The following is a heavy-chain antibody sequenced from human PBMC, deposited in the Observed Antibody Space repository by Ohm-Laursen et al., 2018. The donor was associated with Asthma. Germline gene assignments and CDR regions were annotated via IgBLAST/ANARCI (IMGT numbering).Heavy chain of an antibody. D-gene: IGHD1-26*01. Sequence: RLSCAASGFTFSRYSIDWVRQIPGKGLEWVASISTARSFIYYADSVRGRFTTSRDNARNSVYLQMNSLRAEDTALYYCARSGPEWELPEREYPLHHWGEGTLVTVSS. CDR3: ARSGPEWELPEREYPLHH. CDR1: GFTFSRYS. V-gene: IGHV3-21*01. J-gene: IGHJ1*01. CDR2: ISTARSFI.